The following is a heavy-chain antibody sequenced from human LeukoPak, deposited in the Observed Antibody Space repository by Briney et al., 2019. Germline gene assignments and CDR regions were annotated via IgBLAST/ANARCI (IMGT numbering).Heavy chain of an antibody. V-gene: IGHV4-39*07. CDR2: MYNSGST. D-gene: IGHD3-10*01. Sequence: SETLSLTCTVSGDSISSSHYYWGWIRQPPGKGLEWIGTMYNSGSTNYNPSLQSRVTISVDISKNQFSLKLSSVTAADTAVYYCARVSRYGSGSYYINWFDPWGQGTLVTVSS. J-gene: IGHJ5*02. CDR3: ARVSRYGSGSYYINWFDP. CDR1: GDSISSSHYY.